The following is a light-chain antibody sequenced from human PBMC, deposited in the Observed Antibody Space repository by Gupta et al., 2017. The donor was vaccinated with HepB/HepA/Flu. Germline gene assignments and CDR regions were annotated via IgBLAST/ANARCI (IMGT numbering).Light chain of an antibody. Sequence: SYVLTQTPSVSVAPGKTARITCGGDNIERKSVNWYQQRPGQAPVMVVYDDRNRPSRISERFSGSNSGNTATLTISRVEAGDEADYHCQVWDSSRDHRVFGGGTRLAVL. CDR1: NIERKS. CDR2: DDR. V-gene: IGLV3-21*03. CDR3: QVWDSSRDHRV. J-gene: IGLJ2*01.